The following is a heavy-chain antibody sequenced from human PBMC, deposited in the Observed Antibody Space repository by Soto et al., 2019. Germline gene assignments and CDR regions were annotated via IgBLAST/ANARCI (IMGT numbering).Heavy chain of an antibody. Sequence: SETLSLTCAVYGGSFSGYYWSWIRQPPGKGLEWIGEINHSGSTNYNPSLKSRVTISVDTSKNQFSLKLSSVTAADTAVYYCARFKLELPLYYFDYWGQGTLVTVSS. D-gene: IGHD1-7*01. CDR3: ARFKLELPLYYFDY. J-gene: IGHJ4*02. V-gene: IGHV4-34*01. CDR1: GGSFSGYY. CDR2: INHSGST.